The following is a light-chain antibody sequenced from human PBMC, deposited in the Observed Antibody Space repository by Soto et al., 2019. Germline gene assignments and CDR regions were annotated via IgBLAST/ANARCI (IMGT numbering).Light chain of an antibody. J-gene: IGLJ2*01. CDR2: SNN. Sequence: QSVLTQPPSASGTPGQRVTISCSGGSSNIKTNGVSWYQQVPGAAPKLLIYSNNQRPSGAPDRFSGSKSGTSASLAISGLQSEDEATYHCATWDDSLNGLIFSGGTKLTVL. CDR3: ATWDDSLNGLI. CDR1: SSNIKTNG. V-gene: IGLV1-44*01.